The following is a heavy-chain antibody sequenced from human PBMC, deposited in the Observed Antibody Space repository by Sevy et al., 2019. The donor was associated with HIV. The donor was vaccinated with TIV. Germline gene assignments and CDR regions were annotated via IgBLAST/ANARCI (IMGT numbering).Heavy chain of an antibody. CDR2: ISGSGGST. CDR3: AKDDYGDYLGGDAFDI. J-gene: IGHJ3*02. V-gene: IGHV3-23*01. Sequence: GGSLRLSCAASGFTFSSYAMSWVRQAPGKGLEWVSAISGSGGSTYYADSVKGRFTISRDNSKNTLYLQMNSLRAEDTAVYYCAKDDYGDYLGGDAFDIWGQRTMVTVSS. CDR1: GFTFSSYA. D-gene: IGHD4-17*01.